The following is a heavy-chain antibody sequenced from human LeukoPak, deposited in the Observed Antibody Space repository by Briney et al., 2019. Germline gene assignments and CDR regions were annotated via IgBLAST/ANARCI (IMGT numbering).Heavy chain of an antibody. V-gene: IGHV3-23*01. CDR2: ISGSGVTT. CDR1: GFTFSSYA. CDR3: GRFSRAPDY. D-gene: IGHD2-2*01. Sequence: GGSLRLSCVASGFTFSSYAMSWVRQAPGKGLEWVSAISGSGVTTHYAGSVKGRFSISRDNAKKSLYLQMNSLSAEDTAVYYCGRFSRAPDYWGQGTLVTVSS. J-gene: IGHJ4*02.